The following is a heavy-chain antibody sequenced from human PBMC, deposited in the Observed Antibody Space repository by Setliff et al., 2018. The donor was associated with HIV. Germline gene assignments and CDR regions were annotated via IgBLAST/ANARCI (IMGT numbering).Heavy chain of an antibody. CDR1: GFPFSSYG. Sequence: LRLSCAASGFPFSSYGMYWVRQTPGKGLECVAVIWYDGSNEYYADSVKGRFTISRDNSKNTLSLQMNTLRPEDTAVYYCARVRLYNSALDYWGQGTLVTVSS. CDR2: IWYDGSNE. CDR3: ARVRLYNSALDY. J-gene: IGHJ4*02. D-gene: IGHD3-22*01. V-gene: IGHV3-33*01.